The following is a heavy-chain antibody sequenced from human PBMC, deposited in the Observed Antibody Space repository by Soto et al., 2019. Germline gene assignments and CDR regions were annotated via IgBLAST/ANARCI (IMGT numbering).Heavy chain of an antibody. CDR2: IDPSDSYT. J-gene: IGHJ6*02. D-gene: IGHD2-21*02. CDR1: GYSFTSYW. V-gene: IGHV5-10-1*01. CDR3: ARQSGGNSDYYYGMDV. Sequence: PGESLKISCKGSGYSFTSYWISWVRQMPGKGLEWMGRIDPSDSYTNYSPSFQGHVTISADKSISTAYLQWSSLKASDTAMYYCARQSGGNSDYYYGMDVWGQGTTVTV.